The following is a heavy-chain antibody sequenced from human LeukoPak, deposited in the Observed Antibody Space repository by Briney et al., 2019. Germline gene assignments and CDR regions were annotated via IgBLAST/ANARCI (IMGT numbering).Heavy chain of an antibody. J-gene: IGHJ3*02. CDR2: IRYTHTGST. CDR3: SRRPITMNAFDI. V-gene: IGHV4-39*01. CDR1: GGSISSSSYY. Sequence: KASETLSLTCTVSGGSISSSSYYWGWVRQPPGKGLEWIGSIRYTHTGSTYYNPSLKSRVTISGDTSKNQFSLKLTSVTAADTAVYYCSRRPITMNAFDIWGQGTMVTVSS. D-gene: IGHD3-22*01.